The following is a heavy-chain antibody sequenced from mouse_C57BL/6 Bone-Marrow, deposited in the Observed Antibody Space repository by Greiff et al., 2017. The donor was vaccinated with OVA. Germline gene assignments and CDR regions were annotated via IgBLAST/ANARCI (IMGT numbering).Heavy chain of an antibody. V-gene: IGHV5-6*02. CDR3: ARRDYYAMDY. CDR1: GFTFSSYG. J-gene: IGHJ4*01. CDR2: ISTGGSYT. Sequence: EVKVVESGGDLVKPGGSLKLSCAASGFTFSSYGMSWVRQTPDKRLEWVATISTGGSYTSYPDSVKGRFTISRDNAKNTLYLQMSSLKSEDTAMYYCARRDYYAMDYWGQGTSVTVSS.